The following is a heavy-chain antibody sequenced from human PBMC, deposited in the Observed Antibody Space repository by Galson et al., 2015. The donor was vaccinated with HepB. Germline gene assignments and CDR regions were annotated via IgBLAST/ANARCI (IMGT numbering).Heavy chain of an antibody. CDR1: GLTFRKYG. CDR3: AKDRAVAGGGNYDYYYGMDV. D-gene: IGHD6-19*01. CDR2: ISYDGSKK. J-gene: IGHJ6*02. V-gene: IGHV3-30*18. Sequence: SLRLSCAASGLTFRKYGMHWVRQAPGKGLEWVAVISYDGSKKYYADSVKGRFTISRDNSKNTLYLQMNSLRAEDTAVYYSAKDRAVAGGGNYDYYYGMDVWGQGTTVTVSS.